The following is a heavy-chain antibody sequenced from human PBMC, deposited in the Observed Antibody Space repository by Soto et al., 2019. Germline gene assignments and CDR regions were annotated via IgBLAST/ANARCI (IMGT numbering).Heavy chain of an antibody. J-gene: IGHJ5*02. CDR2: IYWNDDK. V-gene: IGHV2-5*01. CDR1: GFSLSTSGVG. D-gene: IGHD3-3*01. Sequence: GSGPTLVNPTQTLTLTCTFSGFSLSTSGVGVGWIRQPPGKALEWLALIYWNDDKRYSPSLKSRLTITKDTSKNQVVLTMTNMDPVDTDKYYCEQRRLSAYFSSGYSLNPWGHGILVNVS. CDR3: EQRRLSAYFSSGYSLNP.